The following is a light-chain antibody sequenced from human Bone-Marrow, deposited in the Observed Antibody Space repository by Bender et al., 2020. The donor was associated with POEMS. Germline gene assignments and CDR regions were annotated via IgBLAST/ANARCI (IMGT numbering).Light chain of an antibody. V-gene: IGLV2-14*02. J-gene: IGLJ3*02. CDR2: HVS. CDR1: SSDVGTYNL. CDR3: TTYTSSSWV. Sequence: QSALTQPASVSGSPGQSITISCTGTSSDVGTYNLVSWYQQHPGKVPKLILYHVSNRPSGVSNRFSGSKSGNTASLTISGLQAEDEADYYCTTYTSSSWVFGGGTKVTVL.